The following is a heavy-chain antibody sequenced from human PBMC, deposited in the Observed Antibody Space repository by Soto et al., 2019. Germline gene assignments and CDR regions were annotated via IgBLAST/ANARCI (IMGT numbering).Heavy chain of an antibody. D-gene: IGHD4-17*01. Sequence: SETLSLTCSVSSGSISSIKWWSWVRQPPGKGLEWLGEIFHSGSTNYNPSLKSRVNISVDKTKNQFSLRLSSVTAADTAVYFCARASSGDYYGGAFFEYWGQGKLVTVSS. CDR3: ARASSGDYYGGAFFEY. CDR1: SGSISSIKW. CDR2: IFHSGST. J-gene: IGHJ4*02. V-gene: IGHV4-4*02.